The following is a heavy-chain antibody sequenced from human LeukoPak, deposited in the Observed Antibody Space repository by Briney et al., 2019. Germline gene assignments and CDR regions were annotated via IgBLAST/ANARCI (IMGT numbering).Heavy chain of an antibody. J-gene: IGHJ4*02. CDR3: ACRDGYNWDY. D-gene: IGHD5-24*01. V-gene: IGHV1-24*01. Sequence: ASVTVSCKVSGYTLTELSMHWVRQAPGRGLEWMGGFDPEDGETIYAQKFQGRVTMTEDTSTDTAYMELSSLRSEDTAVYYCACRDGYNWDYWGQGTLVTVSS. CDR1: GYTLTELS. CDR2: FDPEDGET.